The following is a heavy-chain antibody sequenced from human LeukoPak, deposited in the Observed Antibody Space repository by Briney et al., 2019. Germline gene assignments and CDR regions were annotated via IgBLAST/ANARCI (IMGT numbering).Heavy chain of an antibody. J-gene: IGHJ3*02. Sequence: PGGSLRLSCAASGFTFSSYAMHWVRQAPGKGLEWVVVISYSGSNKQYADYVKGRFTISRDNSKNTLYLQMNSLRAEDTAVYYCARGDFRWEMATSVAFDIWGQGTMVTVSS. CDR1: GFTFSSYA. D-gene: IGHD5-24*01. CDR3: ARGDFRWEMATSVAFDI. CDR2: ISYSGSNK. V-gene: IGHV3-30*14.